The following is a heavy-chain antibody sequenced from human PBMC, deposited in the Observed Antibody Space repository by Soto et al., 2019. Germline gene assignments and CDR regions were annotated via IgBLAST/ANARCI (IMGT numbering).Heavy chain of an antibody. CDR1: GGSISGEGYY. V-gene: IGHV4-31*03. D-gene: IGHD6-13*01. Sequence: QVQLQESGPGLVEPSQTLSLTCTVSGGSISGEGYYGSWIRQYSGRGLEWIGYIHYSWSTYYNPSLKSRVTISVDTSKTQFFLKLNSMTAADTAVYYCARAWTAEAGWANWFDRWGQGTLVIVSS. CDR2: IHYSWST. CDR3: ARAWTAEAGWANWFDR. J-gene: IGHJ5*02.